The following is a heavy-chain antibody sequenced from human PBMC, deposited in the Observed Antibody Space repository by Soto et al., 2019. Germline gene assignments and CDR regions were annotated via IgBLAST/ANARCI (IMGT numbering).Heavy chain of an antibody. CDR3: AKGSVVRDYYGMDG. V-gene: IGHV3-23*01. CDR2: IIASRGST. D-gene: IGHD3-10*01. J-gene: IGHJ6*02. CDR1: GFTFSSYA. Sequence: GGSLRLSCAASGFTFSSYAMSWARQAPGKGLEWVSDIIASRGSTYYADSVKGRFTISRDNSKNTLYLQMNSLRAEGTAVYYCAKGSVVRDYYGMDGWGQGTTVTVS.